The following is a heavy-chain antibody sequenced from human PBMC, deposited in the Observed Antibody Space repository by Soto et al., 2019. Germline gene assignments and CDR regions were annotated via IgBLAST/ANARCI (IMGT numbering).Heavy chain of an antibody. J-gene: IGHJ5*02. Sequence: SETLSLTCAVYGGSFSGYYWSWIRQPPGKGLEWIGEINHSGSTNYNPSLKSRVTISVDTSKNQFSLKLSSVTAADTAVYYCARPDYYGSVRWFDPWGQGTLVTVSS. V-gene: IGHV4-34*01. CDR1: GGSFSGYY. CDR2: INHSGST. D-gene: IGHD3-10*01. CDR3: ARPDYYGSVRWFDP.